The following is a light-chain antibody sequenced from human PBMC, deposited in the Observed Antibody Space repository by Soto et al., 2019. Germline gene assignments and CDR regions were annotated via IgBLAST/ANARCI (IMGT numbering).Light chain of an antibody. Sequence: QSVLTQPPSVSAAPRQKVTISCSGSSSNIRNNYVSWYQQLPGTAPKLLIYDNNKRPSGIPDRFSGSKSGTSATLGITGLQTGDDADYYCGTWDSSLSAYVFGTGTKVTVL. V-gene: IGLV1-51*01. CDR3: GTWDSSLSAYV. J-gene: IGLJ1*01. CDR1: SSNIRNNY. CDR2: DNN.